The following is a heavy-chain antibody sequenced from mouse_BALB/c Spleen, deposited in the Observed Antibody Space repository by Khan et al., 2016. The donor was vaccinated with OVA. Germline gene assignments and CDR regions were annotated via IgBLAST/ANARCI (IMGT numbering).Heavy chain of an antibody. CDR3: ARGGAAYYRNDGGAMEY. Sequence: QIQLVQSGPELKKPGETVKISCKASGYTFTNYGMNWVKQSPGKGLKWMGWINTHSGVPKYAEDFKGRFAFSLEISVSTAYLQITNLKNEDTATYFCARGGAAYYRNDGGAMEYWGQGTSVTVSS. D-gene: IGHD2-14*01. CDR2: INTHSGVP. V-gene: IGHV9-3*02. J-gene: IGHJ4*01. CDR1: GYTFTNYG.